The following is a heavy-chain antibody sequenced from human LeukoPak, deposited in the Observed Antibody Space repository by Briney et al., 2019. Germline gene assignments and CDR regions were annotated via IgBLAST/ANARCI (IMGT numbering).Heavy chain of an antibody. D-gene: IGHD1-26*01. J-gene: IGHJ4*02. Sequence: PSETLSLTCAVSGGSISSSNWWSWVRQAPGKGLEWVSAISGSGGSTYYADSVKGRFTISRDNSKNTLYLQMNSLRAEDTAVYYCAKDGIGDYWGQGTLVTVSS. CDR2: ISGSGGST. CDR3: AKDGIGDY. CDR1: GGSISSSN. V-gene: IGHV3-23*01.